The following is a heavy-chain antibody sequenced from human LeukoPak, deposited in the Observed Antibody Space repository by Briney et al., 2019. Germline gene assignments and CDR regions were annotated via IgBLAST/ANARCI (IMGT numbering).Heavy chain of an antibody. J-gene: IGHJ4*02. Sequence: ASVNVSCKASGYTFTTYYMHWVRQAPGQGLVWMGLINPSGGGTRYAQKFQGRVTMTRDTSTSTVYMELSSPRSEDTAVYYCASGYKTVSVFDHWGQGTLVTVSS. D-gene: IGHD5-24*01. CDR2: INPSGGGT. CDR3: ASGYKTVSVFDH. V-gene: IGHV1-46*01. CDR1: GYTFTTYY.